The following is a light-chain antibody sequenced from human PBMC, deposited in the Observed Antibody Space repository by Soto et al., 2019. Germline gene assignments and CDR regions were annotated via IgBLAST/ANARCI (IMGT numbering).Light chain of an antibody. CDR1: QSVISTY. J-gene: IGKJ5*01. Sequence: EIVLTQSPGTLSLSPGERATLSCRASQSVISTYLAWYQQKPGQAPRLLIYGASTRATGIPARFSGSGSGTEFTLTISSLQSEDFAVYYCQQYNNWPLTFGQGTRLEIK. CDR3: QQYNNWPLT. CDR2: GAS. V-gene: IGKV3-15*01.